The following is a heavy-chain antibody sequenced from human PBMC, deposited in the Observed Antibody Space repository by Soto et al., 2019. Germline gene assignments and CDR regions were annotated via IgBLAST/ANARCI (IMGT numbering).Heavy chain of an antibody. CDR1: GYTFTSYD. Sequence: GASVKVSCKASGYTFTSYDINWVRQATGQGLEWMGWMNPNSGGTNYAQKFQGRVTMTRDTSISTAYMELSRLRSDDTAVYYCARVGYCTNGVCRYYFDYWGQGTLVTVSS. CDR2: MNPNSGGT. V-gene: IGHV1-2*02. CDR3: ARVGYCTNGVCRYYFDY. D-gene: IGHD2-8*01. J-gene: IGHJ4*02.